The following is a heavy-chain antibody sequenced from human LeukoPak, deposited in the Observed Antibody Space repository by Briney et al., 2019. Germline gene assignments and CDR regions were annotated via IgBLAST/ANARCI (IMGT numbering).Heavy chain of an antibody. D-gene: IGHD4-17*01. CDR3: ARHVGTALYGQYYFDY. CDR2: ISYSEST. Sequence: SETLSLTCTVSGGSFSSSTYYWGWIRQPPGKALEWIGSISYSESTYYSPSLKSRVTISLHTSKNHFSLKLNSVTAADTAVYYCARHVGTALYGQYYFDYWGQGTLVTVSS. J-gene: IGHJ4*02. CDR1: GGSFSSSTYY. V-gene: IGHV4-39*01.